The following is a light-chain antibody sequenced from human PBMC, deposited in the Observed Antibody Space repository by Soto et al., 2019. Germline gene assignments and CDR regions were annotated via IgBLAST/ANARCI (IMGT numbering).Light chain of an antibody. J-gene: IGKJ1*01. V-gene: IGKV3D-15*02. CDR3: QQYGNSPLT. Sequence: EIVIRQSPSTLPESTGEGGTLSCRASQSVSILLAWYQQKPGQAPRLLIYGASAWASGIPARFSGSGSGTDFTLTISRLQPEDFAMYYCQQYGNSPLTFGQGTKVDIK. CDR1: QSVSIL. CDR2: GAS.